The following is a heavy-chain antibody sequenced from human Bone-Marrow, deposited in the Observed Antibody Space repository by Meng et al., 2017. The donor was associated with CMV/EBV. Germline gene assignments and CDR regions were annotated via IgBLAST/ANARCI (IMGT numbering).Heavy chain of an antibody. V-gene: IGHV3-73*01. D-gene: IGHD2-15*01. CDR3: TRLNCSGGSCYSVWYFDL. J-gene: IGHJ2*01. Sequence: GALKISCAASGFTFSGSAMHWVRQASGKGLEWVGRIRSKANSYATAYAASVKGRFTISRDDSKNTAYLQMNSLKTEDTAVYYCTRLNCSGGSCYSVWYFDLWGRGTLVTVSS. CDR1: GFTFSGSA. CDR2: IRSKANSYAT.